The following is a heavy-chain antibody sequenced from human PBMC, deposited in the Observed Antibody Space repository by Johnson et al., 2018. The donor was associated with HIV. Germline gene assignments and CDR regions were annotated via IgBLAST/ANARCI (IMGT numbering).Heavy chain of an antibody. CDR2: ISYDGSNK. D-gene: IGHD1-26*01. Sequence: QEQLVESGGGVVQPGGSLRLSCAASGFTFSSYAMHWVRQAPGKGLEWVAVISYDGSNKYYADSVKGPFTISRDNSKNTLDLQMNRLRAQDTAVYYCARDWEGYAFDIWGQGTMVTVSS. CDR1: GFTFSSYA. CDR3: ARDWEGYAFDI. V-gene: IGHV3-30-3*01. J-gene: IGHJ3*02.